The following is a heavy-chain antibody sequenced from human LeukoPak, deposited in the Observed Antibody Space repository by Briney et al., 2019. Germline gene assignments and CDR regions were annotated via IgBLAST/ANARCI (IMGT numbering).Heavy chain of an antibody. J-gene: IGHJ5*02. CDR3: ARSYYDFWSGYSNWFDP. CDR1: GGSISSYY. D-gene: IGHD3-3*01. CDR2: IYTSGST. V-gene: IGHV4-4*07. Sequence: PSETLSLTCTVSGGSISSYYWSWIRPPAGKGLERIWRIYTSGSTNYNPSLKSRVTISVDKSKNQFSLKLSSVTAADTAVYYCARSYYDFWSGYSNWFDPWGQGTLVTVSS.